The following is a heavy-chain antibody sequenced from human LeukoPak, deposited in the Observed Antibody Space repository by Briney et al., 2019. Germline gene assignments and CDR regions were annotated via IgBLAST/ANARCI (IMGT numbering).Heavy chain of an antibody. CDR1: GFTFSGYG. CDR3: TKSRSSWSDDTFDI. D-gene: IGHD6-13*01. CDR2: ISTGGTYI. J-gene: IGHJ3*02. Sequence: GGSLRLSCAASGFTFSGYGMFWVRQAPGKGLEWISSISTGGTYIYYADSVKGRFTISRDNAKNSLYLQMNSLRAEDTAVYYCTKSRSSWSDDTFDIWGQGTMVTVSS. V-gene: IGHV3-21*01.